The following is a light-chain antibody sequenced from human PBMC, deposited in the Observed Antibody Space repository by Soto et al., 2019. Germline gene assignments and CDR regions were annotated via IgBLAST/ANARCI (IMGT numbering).Light chain of an antibody. Sequence: QAVVTQPPSVSGAPGQRVTISCTGSSSNIGAGYDVHWYQQLPGTAPKLLIYGNSNRPSGVPDRFSGSKSGTSASLAITGLQAEDEADYYCQSYDSSLSGLEVFGTGTKVTVL. V-gene: IGLV1-40*01. CDR2: GNS. CDR1: SSNIGAGYD. CDR3: QSYDSSLSGLEV. J-gene: IGLJ1*01.